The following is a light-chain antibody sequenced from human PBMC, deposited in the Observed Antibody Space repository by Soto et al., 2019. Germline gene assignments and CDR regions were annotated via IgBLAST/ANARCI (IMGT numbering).Light chain of an antibody. Sequence: QSVLTQPASVSGSPGQSITISCTGTSSDVGGYNYVSWYQQHPGKAPKLMIYEVSNRPSGVSNRFSGSKSGNTASLTTSGLQAEDEADDYCSSYTSSSFYVFGDGTKVTV. CDR2: EVS. CDR1: SSDVGGYNY. J-gene: IGLJ1*01. V-gene: IGLV2-14*01. CDR3: SSYTSSSFYV.